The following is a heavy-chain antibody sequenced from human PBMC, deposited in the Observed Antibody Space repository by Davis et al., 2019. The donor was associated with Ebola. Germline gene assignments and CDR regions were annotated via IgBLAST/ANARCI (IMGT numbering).Heavy chain of an antibody. CDR2: INPNSGGT. Sequence: ASVKVSCKASGYTFTSYGISWVRQAPGQGLEWMGWINPNSGGTNYAQKFQGWVTMARDTSISTAYMELSRLRSDDTAVYYCARGGISSWYRDYYYMDVWGKGTTVTVSS. CDR3: ARGGISSWYRDYYYMDV. J-gene: IGHJ6*03. V-gene: IGHV1-2*04. D-gene: IGHD6-13*01. CDR1: GYTFTSYG.